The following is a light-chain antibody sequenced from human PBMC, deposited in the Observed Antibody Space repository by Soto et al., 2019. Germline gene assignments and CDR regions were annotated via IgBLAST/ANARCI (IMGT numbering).Light chain of an antibody. V-gene: IGLV2-14*01. CDR2: EVT. CDR1: SSDVGGFRY. Sequence: QSALAQPASVSGSPGQSITISCTGTSSDVGGFRYVSWYQQHPRKAPKLIIYEVTNRPSGVSNRFSGSKSGNTASLTISGLQAEDEADYYCSSCTSGANPYVFGSGTKVTVL. CDR3: SSCTSGANPYV. J-gene: IGLJ1*01.